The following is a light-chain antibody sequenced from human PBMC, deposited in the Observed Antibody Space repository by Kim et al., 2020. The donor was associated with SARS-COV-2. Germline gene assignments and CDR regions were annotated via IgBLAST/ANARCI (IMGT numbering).Light chain of an antibody. CDR1: QPISTY. J-gene: IGKJ5*01. V-gene: IGKV1-39*01. Sequence: FASVGDSVTITCRASQPISTYLNWYQQKPGKPPKLLIFVASNLQSDVPSRFSGSGSGTDFTLTIGSLQPEDFATYYCQQSYSPLITFGQGTRLEIK. CDR2: VAS. CDR3: QQSYSPLIT.